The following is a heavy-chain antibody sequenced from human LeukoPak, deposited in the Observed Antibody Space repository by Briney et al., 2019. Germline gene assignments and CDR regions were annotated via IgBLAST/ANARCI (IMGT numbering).Heavy chain of an antibody. CDR3: AQLNCSGGSCYFDY. CDR1: GGSISSSSYY. D-gene: IGHD2-15*01. V-gene: IGHV4-39*07. J-gene: IGHJ4*02. CDR2: IYYSGST. Sequence: PSETLSLTCTVSGGSISSSSYYWGWIRQPPGKGLEWIGSIYYSGSTYYNPSLKSRVTISVDRSKNQFSLKLSSVTAADTAVYYCAQLNCSGGSCYFDYWGQGTLVTVSS.